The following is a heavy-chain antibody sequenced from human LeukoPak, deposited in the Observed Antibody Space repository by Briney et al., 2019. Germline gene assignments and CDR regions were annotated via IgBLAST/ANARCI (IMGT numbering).Heavy chain of an antibody. V-gene: IGHV4-59*08. CDR2: IYYSGST. CDR3: ARKYYYDSSGYSWADYFDY. CDR1: GGSISSYY. D-gene: IGHD3-22*01. J-gene: IGHJ4*02. Sequence: PWETLSLTCTVSGGSISSYYWSWIRQPPGKGLEWIGYIYYSGSTNYNPSLKSRVTISVDTPKNQFSLKLSSVTAADTAVYYCARKYYYDSSGYSWADYFDYWGQGTLVTVSS.